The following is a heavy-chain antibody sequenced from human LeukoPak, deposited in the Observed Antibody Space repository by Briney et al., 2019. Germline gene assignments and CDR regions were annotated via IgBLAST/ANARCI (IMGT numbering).Heavy chain of an antibody. CDR1: GYTFTSNY. D-gene: IGHD3-22*01. CDR3: ARDPDDSSGYPGGY. V-gene: IGHV1-18*04. Sequence: ASVKVSCKAFGYTFTSNYMHWVRQAPGQGLEWMGWISAYNGNTNYAQKLQGRVTMTTDTSTSTAYMELRSLRSDDTAVYYCARDPDDSSGYPGGYWGQGTLVTVSS. J-gene: IGHJ4*02. CDR2: ISAYNGNT.